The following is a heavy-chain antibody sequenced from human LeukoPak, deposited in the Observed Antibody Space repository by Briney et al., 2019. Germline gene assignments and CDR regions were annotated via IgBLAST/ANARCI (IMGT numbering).Heavy chain of an antibody. CDR3: AREGRYRYGYNEYHSYMDI. Sequence: KTSETLSLTCTVSGGSISNYWSWIRQPPGKGLEWIGYIYYSGSTNYNPSLKSRVTISVDTSKNQFSLKLSSVTAAETAVYYCAREGRYRYGYNEYHSYMDIWGKGTTVTVSS. CDR1: GGSISNY. J-gene: IGHJ6*03. V-gene: IGHV4-59*01. D-gene: IGHD5-24*01. CDR2: IYYSGST.